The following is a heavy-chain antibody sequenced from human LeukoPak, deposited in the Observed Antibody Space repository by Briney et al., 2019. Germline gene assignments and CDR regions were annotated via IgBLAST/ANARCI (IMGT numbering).Heavy chain of an antibody. D-gene: IGHD3-9*01. CDR3: ARDLNIFYPATFAY. V-gene: IGHV4-4*07. CDR2: IYTSGST. Sequence: SETLSLTCTVSGGSISSYYWSWIRQPAGKGLEWIGRIYTSGSTNYNPSLKSRVTMSVDTSKNQFSLKLSSVTAADTAVYYCARDLNIFYPATFAYWGQGTLVTVSS. J-gene: IGHJ4*02. CDR1: GGSISSYY.